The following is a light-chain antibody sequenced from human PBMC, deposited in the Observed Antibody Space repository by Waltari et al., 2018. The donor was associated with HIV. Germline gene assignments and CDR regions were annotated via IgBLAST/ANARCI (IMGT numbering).Light chain of an antibody. CDR3: MLFFRTSYL. CDR2: SST. CDR1: PGPVGNGHY. J-gene: IGLJ2*01. V-gene: IGLV7-43*01. Sequence: QTVVTQEPSLTVSPGGTITLTCSSAPGPVGNGHYVNWFQQKPGQPPRPLIYSSTRRHPLTPERFSGSLVGDRAALTLSNVWPEDQADYYCMLFFRTSYLFGGGTKVTVL.